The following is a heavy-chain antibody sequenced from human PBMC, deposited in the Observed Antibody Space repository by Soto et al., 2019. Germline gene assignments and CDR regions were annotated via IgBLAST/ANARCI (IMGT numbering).Heavy chain of an antibody. J-gene: IGHJ6*02. CDR3: AAIVVVPAAPMDA. Sequence: GGSLRLSCAASGFTFSSYDMNWVRQAPGKGLECVSYMSSSGSTIYYADSVKGRFTVSRDNAKSSLYLQMNSLRAEDTAVYYCAAIVVVPAAPMDAWGQETTVTVSS. CDR2: MSSSGSTI. D-gene: IGHD2-2*01. V-gene: IGHV3-48*03. CDR1: GFTFSSYD.